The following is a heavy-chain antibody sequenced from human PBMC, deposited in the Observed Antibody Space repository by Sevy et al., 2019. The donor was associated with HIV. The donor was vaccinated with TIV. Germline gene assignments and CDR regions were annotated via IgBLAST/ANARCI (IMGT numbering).Heavy chain of an antibody. CDR3: AGELGYCSGGSCSAPPDYYYYYGMDV. CDR2: IIPILGIA. J-gene: IGHJ6*02. CDR1: GGTFSSYA. V-gene: IGHV1-69*04. Sequence: ASVKVSCKASGGTFSSYAISWVRQAPGQGLEWMGRIIPILGIANYAQKFQGRVTITADKSTSTAYMELSSLRSEDTAVYYFAGELGYCSGGSCSAPPDYYYYYGMDVWGQGTTVTVSS. D-gene: IGHD2-15*01.